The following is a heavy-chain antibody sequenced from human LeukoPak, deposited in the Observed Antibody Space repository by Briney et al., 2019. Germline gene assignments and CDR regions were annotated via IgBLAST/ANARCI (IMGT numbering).Heavy chain of an antibody. CDR1: GFTFSSYG. D-gene: IGHD2-2*01. CDR2: IWYDGSNK. V-gene: IGHV3-33*01. CDR3: ARAKGVVPAATPFDY. Sequence: GRSLTLSCAASGFTFSSYGMHWVRQAPGKGLEWVAVIWYDGSNKYYADSVKGRFTISRDNSNNTLYLRMNSLRAEDTAVYYCARAKGVVPAATPFDYWGQGTLVTVSS. J-gene: IGHJ4*02.